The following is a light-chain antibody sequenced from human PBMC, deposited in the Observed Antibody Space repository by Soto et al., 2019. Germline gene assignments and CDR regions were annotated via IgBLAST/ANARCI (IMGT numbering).Light chain of an antibody. V-gene: IGLV2-23*01. J-gene: IGLJ2*01. CDR2: EGS. CDR1: SSDVGSYDL. Sequence: QSALTQPASVSGSPGQSITISCAGSSSDVGSYDLVSWYQQHPGNTPKLIIYEGSKRPSGVSNHFSGSKSGNTASLTISGLQAEDEADYYCCSYAGDSSWVFGGGTKVTVL. CDR3: CSYAGDSSWV.